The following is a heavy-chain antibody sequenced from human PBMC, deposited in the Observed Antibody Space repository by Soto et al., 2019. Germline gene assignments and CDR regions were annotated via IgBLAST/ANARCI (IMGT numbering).Heavy chain of an antibody. V-gene: IGHV4-31*03. Sequence: SETLSLTCTVSGGSISSGGYYWSWIRQHPGKGLEWIGYIYYSGSTYYNPSLKSRVTISVDTSKNQFSLKLSSVTAADTAVYYCASGTYSSSGWFDPWGQGTLVTVSS. CDR2: IYYSGST. J-gene: IGHJ5*02. CDR3: ASGTYSSSGWFDP. CDR1: GGSISSGGYY. D-gene: IGHD6-6*01.